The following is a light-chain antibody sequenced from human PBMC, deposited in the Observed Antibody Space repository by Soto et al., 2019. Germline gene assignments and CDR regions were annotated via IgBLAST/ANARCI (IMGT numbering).Light chain of an antibody. V-gene: IGLV2-11*01. CDR1: SSDVGGYNY. CDR3: CSYTGSYKGYV. Sequence: QSALTQPASVSGSPGQSVTISCTGTSSDVGGYNYVSWYQQHPGKAPKLMIYDVSKRPSGVPDRFSGSKSGNTASLTISGLQAEDEADYYCCSYTGSYKGYVFGTGTKVTVL. J-gene: IGLJ1*01. CDR2: DVS.